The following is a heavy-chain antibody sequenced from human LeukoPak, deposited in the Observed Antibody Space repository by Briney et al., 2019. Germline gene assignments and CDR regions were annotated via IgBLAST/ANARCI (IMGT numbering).Heavy chain of an antibody. CDR1: GYSFSSYW. CDR3: ARPPYYYDSSGFDPGN. V-gene: IGHV5-51*01. J-gene: IGHJ4*02. Sequence: GESLKISCKGSGYSFSSYWIGWVRQMPGKGLEWMGIIHPGDSDTRYSPSFQGQVNISVDKSISTAYLHWSSLKASDTAMYYCARPPYYYDSSGFDPGNWGQGTLVTVSS. D-gene: IGHD3-22*01. CDR2: IHPGDSDT.